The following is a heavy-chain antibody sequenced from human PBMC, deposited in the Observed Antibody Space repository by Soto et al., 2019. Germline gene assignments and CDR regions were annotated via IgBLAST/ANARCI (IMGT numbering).Heavy chain of an antibody. CDR3: ARLEHNFGPHDY. Sequence: QVQLAQSGAEVKKPGASVTVSCKASGYTFSSYGISWVRQAPGQGLEWVGWISVHNGYTKYATELQGRVTMTTDTYTSTAYMALRSLRSDDSAVYYCARLEHNFGPHDYWGQGTLVTVTS. CDR2: ISVHNGYT. J-gene: IGHJ4*02. V-gene: IGHV1-18*01. CDR1: GYTFSSYG. D-gene: IGHD1-1*01.